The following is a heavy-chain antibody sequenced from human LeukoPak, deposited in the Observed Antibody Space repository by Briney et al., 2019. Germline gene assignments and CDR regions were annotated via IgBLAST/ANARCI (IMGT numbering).Heavy chain of an antibody. Sequence: GSLRLSCAASEFSVGSNYMTWVRQPPGKGLEWIGSFYYSRSTYYNPSLRSRVTISVDTSKNQFSLKLNSVTAADTAVYYCARLRVRGYGYGPWEGPTWLDYWGQGTLVTVSS. V-gene: IGHV4-39*07. CDR1: EFSVGSNY. CDR3: ARLRVRGYGYGPWEGPTWLDY. J-gene: IGHJ4*02. D-gene: IGHD5-18*01. CDR2: FYYSRST.